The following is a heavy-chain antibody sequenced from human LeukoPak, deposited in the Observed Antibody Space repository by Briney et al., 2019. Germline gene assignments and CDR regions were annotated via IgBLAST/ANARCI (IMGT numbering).Heavy chain of an antibody. J-gene: IGHJ4*02. CDR3: AREDYGYGTVFDY. CDR1: GFTFSSYA. CDR2: ISYDGSNK. D-gene: IGHD5-18*01. V-gene: IGHV3-30-3*01. Sequence: GRSLRLSCAASGFTFSSYAMHWVRQAPGKGLEWVAVISYDGSNKYYADSVKGRFTISRGNSKNTLYLQMNSLRAEDTAVYYCAREDYGYGTVFDYWGQGTLVTVSS.